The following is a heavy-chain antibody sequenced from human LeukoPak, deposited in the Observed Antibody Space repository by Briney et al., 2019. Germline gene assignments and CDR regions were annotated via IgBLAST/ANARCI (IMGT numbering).Heavy chain of an antibody. Sequence: PSETLSLTCTVSGGSISGYYWSWIRQPAGKGLEWVGRIYTSGSTNYNPSLKSRVTMSVDTSKNQFSLKLSSVTAADTAVYYCARDSVDIVATIFGAGAFDIWGQGTMVTVSS. CDR2: IYTSGST. J-gene: IGHJ3*02. D-gene: IGHD5-12*01. V-gene: IGHV4-4*07. CDR1: GGSISGYY. CDR3: ARDSVDIVATIFGAGAFDI.